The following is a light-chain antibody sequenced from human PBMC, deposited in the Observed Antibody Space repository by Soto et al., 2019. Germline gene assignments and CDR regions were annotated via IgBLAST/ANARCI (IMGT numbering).Light chain of an antibody. CDR3: TSWTTSTTMI. CDR1: SSDIGAYNF. CDR2: DVN. Sequence: QSVLTQPASVSGSPGQSITISCTGTSSDIGAYNFVSWYQQHPGKAPKLMLYDVNIRPSGVSNRFSGSKSGNTASLTISGLQAEGEADYYCTSWTTSTTMIFGGGTQLTVL. J-gene: IGLJ2*01. V-gene: IGLV2-14*03.